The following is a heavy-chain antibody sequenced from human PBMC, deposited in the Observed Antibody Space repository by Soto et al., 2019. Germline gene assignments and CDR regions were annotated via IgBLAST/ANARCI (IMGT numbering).Heavy chain of an antibody. CDR3: ARVKAYYDVLTGIQFDS. CDR1: GYTFTNYG. D-gene: IGHD3-9*01. V-gene: IGHV1-18*01. J-gene: IGHJ4*02. CDR2: INAHQGNT. Sequence: QVQLVQSGADVKKPGASVKVSCKASGYTFTNYGISWVRQAPGQGLEWMGWINAHQGNTNYAQKVQGRVTMTTDTSSSTAYMERRSLRSDDTAVYYCARVKAYYDVLTGIQFDSWGQGTLVTVSS.